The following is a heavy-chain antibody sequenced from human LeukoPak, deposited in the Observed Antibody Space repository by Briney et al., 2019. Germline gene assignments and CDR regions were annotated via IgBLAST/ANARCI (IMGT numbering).Heavy chain of an antibody. CDR3: AREGIAVAGSFDY. V-gene: IGHV1-18*01. CDR2: ISVYNGNT. Sequence: GASVKVSCKASGYIFSSYGISWVRQAPGQGLEWMGWISVYNGNTNYAQNLQGRVTMTTHTSTSTAYMEVRSLRSDDTAVYYCAREGIAVAGSFDYWGQGTLVTVSS. J-gene: IGHJ4*02. CDR1: GYIFSSYG. D-gene: IGHD6-19*01.